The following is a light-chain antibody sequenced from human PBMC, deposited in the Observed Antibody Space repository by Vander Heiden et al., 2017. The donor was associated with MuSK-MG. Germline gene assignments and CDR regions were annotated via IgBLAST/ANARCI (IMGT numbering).Light chain of an antibody. J-gene: IGKJ3*01. CDR2: GAS. V-gene: IGKV3-20*01. Sequence: EIVLTQSPGTLSLSPGERATLSCRASQSVSSSYLAWYQQKPGQAPRLLIYGASSRATGIPDRFSGSASGTDFTLTIRILDPEDFAVYYCQQDGASPFTFGPGTKLDIK. CDR3: QQDGASPFT. CDR1: QSVSSSY.